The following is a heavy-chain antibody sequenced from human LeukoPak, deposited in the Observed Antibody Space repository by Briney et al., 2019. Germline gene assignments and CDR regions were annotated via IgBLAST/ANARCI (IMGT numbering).Heavy chain of an antibody. J-gene: IGHJ4*02. CDR2: MYYSGNT. CDR1: GGSISGSNYY. Sequence: SETPSLTCTVSGGSISGSNYYWGWIRQPPGKGLEWIGSMYYSGNTDYNPSLKSRVTISVDTSKNQFSLKVNSVTAADTAVYYCARTLGWASSRYPFDGWGQGTLVTVSS. D-gene: IGHD3-16*02. CDR3: ARTLGWASSRYPFDG. V-gene: IGHV4-39*01.